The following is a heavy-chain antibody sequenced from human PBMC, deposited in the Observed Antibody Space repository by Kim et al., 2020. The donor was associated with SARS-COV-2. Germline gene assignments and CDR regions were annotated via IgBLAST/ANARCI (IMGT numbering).Heavy chain of an antibody. CDR2: IRSKANSYAT. J-gene: IGHJ4*02. Sequence: GGSLRLSCAASGFTFSGSAMHWVRQASGKGLEWVGRIRSKANSYATAYAASVKGRFTISRDDSKNTAYLQMNSLKTEDTAVYYCTRRDCSGGSCSDYWGQGTLVTVSS. CDR3: TRRDCSGGSCSDY. V-gene: IGHV3-73*01. D-gene: IGHD2-15*01. CDR1: GFTFSGSA.